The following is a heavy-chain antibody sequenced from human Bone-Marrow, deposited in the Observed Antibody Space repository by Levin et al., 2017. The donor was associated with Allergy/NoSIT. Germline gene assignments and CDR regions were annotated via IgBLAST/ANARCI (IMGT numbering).Heavy chain of an antibody. CDR3: ARAIAAAPPAYYYGMDV. Sequence: LSLTCAVSGFPFNNSEMNWVRQAPGKGLEWVSYISGGGITIYYADSVKGRFTVSRDNAKNFLSLQMHSLRVDDTGVYYCARAIAAAPPAYYYGMDVWGQGTTVIVSS. CDR2: ISGGGITI. D-gene: IGHD6-13*01. J-gene: IGHJ6*02. CDR1: GFPFNNSE. V-gene: IGHV3-48*03.